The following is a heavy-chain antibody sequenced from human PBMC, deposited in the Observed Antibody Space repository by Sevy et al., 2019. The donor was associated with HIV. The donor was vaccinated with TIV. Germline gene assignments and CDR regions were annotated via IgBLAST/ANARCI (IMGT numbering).Heavy chain of an antibody. J-gene: IGHJ6*03. CDR2: ISGSGDST. D-gene: IGHD2-2*01. V-gene: IGHV3-23*01. CDR1: GFTFSSYA. CDR3: AKSPDRLVVPATYYYYYYMDV. Sequence: GGSLRLSCAASGFTFSSYAMSWVRQAPGKGLEWVSGISGSGDSTYYADSVKGRFTFSRDNSKNTLYLQMNSLRAEDTAVYYCAKSPDRLVVPATYYYYYYMDVWGKGTTVTVSS.